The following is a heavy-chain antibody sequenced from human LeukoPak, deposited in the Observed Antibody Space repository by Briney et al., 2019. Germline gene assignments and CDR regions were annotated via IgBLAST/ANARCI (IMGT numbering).Heavy chain of an antibody. CDR1: GFTFSSYA. D-gene: IGHD6-19*01. V-gene: IGHV3-30*04. CDR3: ARGRRVLAVAGTEGVYYYYGMDV. J-gene: IGHJ6*04. Sequence: PGRSLRLSCAASGFTFSSYAMHWVRQAPGKGLEWVAVISYDGSNKYYADSVKGRFTISRDYSKNTLYLQMNSLRAEDTAVYYCARGRRVLAVAGTEGVYYYYGMDVWGKGTTVTVSS. CDR2: ISYDGSNK.